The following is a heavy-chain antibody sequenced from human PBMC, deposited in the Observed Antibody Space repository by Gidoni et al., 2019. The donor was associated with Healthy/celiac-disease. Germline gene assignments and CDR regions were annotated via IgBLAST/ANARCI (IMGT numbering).Heavy chain of an antibody. D-gene: IGHD3-22*01. J-gene: IGHJ6*02. CDR1: GFTFSSYS. Sequence: EVQLVESGGGLVKPGGSLRLSCAASGFTFSSYSMNWVRQAPGKGLEGVSSISSSSSYIYYADSVKGRFTISRDNAKNSLYLQMNSLRAEDTAVYYCARNYYDSSGYFTPYYYGMDVWGQGTTVTVSS. CDR3: ARNYYDSSGYFTPYYYGMDV. V-gene: IGHV3-21*01. CDR2: ISSSSSYI.